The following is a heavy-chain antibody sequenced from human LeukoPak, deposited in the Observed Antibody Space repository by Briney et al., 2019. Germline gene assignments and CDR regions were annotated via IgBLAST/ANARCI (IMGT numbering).Heavy chain of an antibody. V-gene: IGHV1-8*01. Sequence: ASVKVSCKASGYTFTSYDINWVRQATGQGLEWMGWMNPNSGNTGYAQKFQGRVTMTRNTSISTAYMELSSLRSEDTAVYYCARGSIAVASNWFDPWGQGTLVTVSS. CDR3: ARGSIAVASNWFDP. D-gene: IGHD6-19*01. CDR1: GYTFTSYD. CDR2: MNPNSGNT. J-gene: IGHJ5*02.